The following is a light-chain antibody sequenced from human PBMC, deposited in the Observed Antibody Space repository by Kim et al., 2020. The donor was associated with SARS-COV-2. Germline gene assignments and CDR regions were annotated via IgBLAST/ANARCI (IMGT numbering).Light chain of an antibody. CDR2: SNN. Sequence: ELTQPPSASGTPGQRVTISCSGSSSNNGSNTVNWYQQLPGTAPKLLIYSNNQRPSGGPDRFSGSKSGTSASLAISGLQSEDEADYYCAAWDDSLNGFYVFGTGTKVTVL. V-gene: IGLV1-44*01. CDR1: SSNNGSNT. CDR3: AAWDDSLNGFYV. J-gene: IGLJ1*01.